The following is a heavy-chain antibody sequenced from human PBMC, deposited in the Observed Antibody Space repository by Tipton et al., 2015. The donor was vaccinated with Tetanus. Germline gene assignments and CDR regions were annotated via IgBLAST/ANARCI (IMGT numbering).Heavy chain of an antibody. V-gene: IGHV3-30*03. CDR3: ARDERYGDYAY. Sequence: SLRLSCAASGFTFSNYGMHWVRQAPGKGLEWVAVMSKDGGFKHYVDSAKGRFTISRDNAKNTLYLQMNSLRAEDTAVYYCARDERYGDYAYWGQGALVTVSS. CDR1: GFTFSNYG. D-gene: IGHD4-17*01. CDR2: MSKDGGFK. J-gene: IGHJ4*02.